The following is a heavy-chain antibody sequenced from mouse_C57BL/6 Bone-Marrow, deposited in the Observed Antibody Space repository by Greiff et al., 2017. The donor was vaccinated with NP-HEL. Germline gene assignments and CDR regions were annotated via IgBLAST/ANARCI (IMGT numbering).Heavy chain of an antibody. V-gene: IGHV1-81*01. J-gene: IGHJ2*01. CDR3: ARPDYGKGDYFDY. D-gene: IGHD2-1*01. CDR2: IYPRSGNT. CDR1: GYTFTSYG. Sequence: VQLQQSGAGLARPGASVKLSCKASGYTFTSYGISWVKQRTGQGLEWIGEIYPRSGNTYYNEKFKGKATLTADKSSSTAYMELRSLTSDDAAVYFCARPDYGKGDYFDYWGQGTTLTVSS.